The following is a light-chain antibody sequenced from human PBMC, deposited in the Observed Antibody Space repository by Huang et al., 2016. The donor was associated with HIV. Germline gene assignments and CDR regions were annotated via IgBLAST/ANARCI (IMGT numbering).Light chain of an antibody. CDR2: GAS. J-gene: IGKJ3*01. V-gene: IGKV3-15*01. CDR1: QSVSRN. Sequence: EVVMTQSPATLSVSLGETATLSCRASQSVSRNLAWYQPKPGQAPRLLIYGASTRATGIPARFSGRGSGTEFTLTISSLQSEDFAVYYCQQYNKWPPGLFSFGPGTKVDIK. CDR3: QQYNKWPPGLFS.